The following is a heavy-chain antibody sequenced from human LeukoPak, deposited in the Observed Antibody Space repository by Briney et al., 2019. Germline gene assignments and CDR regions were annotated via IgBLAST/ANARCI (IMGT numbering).Heavy chain of an antibody. CDR1: GFTFSSYS. CDR2: ISSSSSYI. CDR3: ARDTTGTIDAFDI. J-gene: IGHJ3*02. Sequence: GGSLRLSCAASGFTFSSYSMNWVRQAPGKGLEWVSSISSSSSYIYYADSVKGRFTISRDNAKNSLYLQMNSLRAEDTAVYYCARDTTGTIDAFDIWGQGTTVTVSS. D-gene: IGHD1-1*01. V-gene: IGHV3-21*01.